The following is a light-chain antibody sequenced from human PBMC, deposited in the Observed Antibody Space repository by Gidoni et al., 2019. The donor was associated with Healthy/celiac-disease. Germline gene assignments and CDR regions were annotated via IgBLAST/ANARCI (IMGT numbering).Light chain of an antibody. J-gene: IGLJ3*02. CDR1: NIGSKS. CDR2: DDS. Sequence: PSVSVAPGKTARITCGGNNIGSKSVHWYQQKPGQAPVLVVYDDSARPSGIPERFSGSNSGNTATLTISRVEAGDEADYYCQVWDSSSDHPGVFGGGTKLTVL. V-gene: IGLV3-21*03. CDR3: QVWDSSSDHPGV.